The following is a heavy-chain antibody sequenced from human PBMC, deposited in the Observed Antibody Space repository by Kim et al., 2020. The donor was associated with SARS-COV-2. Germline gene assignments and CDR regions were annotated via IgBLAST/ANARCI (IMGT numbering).Heavy chain of an antibody. J-gene: IGHJ5*02. CDR2: ISGYSGNT. D-gene: IGHD1-1*01. CDR1: GYTFTNYG. CDR3: ARLDTYNTNYFDP. Sequence: ASVKVSCKASGYTFTNYGITWVRQAPGQGLEWMGWISGYSGNTNYAQKFQGRVSMTTDTSTTTAYMELRSLRFDDTAVYYCARLDTYNTNYFDPWGLGTLVTVSS. V-gene: IGHV1-18*01.